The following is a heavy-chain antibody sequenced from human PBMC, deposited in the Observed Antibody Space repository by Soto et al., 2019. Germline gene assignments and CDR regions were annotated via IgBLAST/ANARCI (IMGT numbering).Heavy chain of an antibody. V-gene: IGHV1-18*01. D-gene: IGHD3-22*01. J-gene: IGHJ6*02. Sequence: ASVKVSCKASGYTFTRYGISWVRQAPGQGLEWMGWISAYNGNTNYAQKLQGRVTMTTDTSTSTAYMELRSLRSDDTAVYYCARGEYYYDSSGYYYYYYGMDVWGQGTTVTVSS. CDR2: ISAYNGNT. CDR1: GYTFTRYG. CDR3: ARGEYYYDSSGYYYYYYGMDV.